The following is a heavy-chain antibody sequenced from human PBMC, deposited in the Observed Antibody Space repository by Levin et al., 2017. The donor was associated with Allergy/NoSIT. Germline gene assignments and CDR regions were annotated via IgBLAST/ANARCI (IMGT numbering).Heavy chain of an antibody. CDR2: ISGSSDST. D-gene: IGHD3-9*01. J-gene: IGHJ6*02. Sequence: LSLTCVASGFTFSTYAMSWVRQAPGEGLEWVSSISGSSDSTYYADSVKGRFTISRDNSKDTVYLQMNNLRAEDTAVYYCAKARKTAYRSSFYYYGMDVWGQGTTATVSS. CDR3: AKARKTAYRSSFYYYGMDV. V-gene: IGHV3-23*01. CDR1: GFTFSTYA.